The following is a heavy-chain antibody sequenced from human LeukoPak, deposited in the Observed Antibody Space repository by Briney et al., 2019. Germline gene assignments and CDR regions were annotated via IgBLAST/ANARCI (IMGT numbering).Heavy chain of an antibody. CDR3: ARGIVGRNRPHGGT. V-gene: IGHV3-48*03. J-gene: IGHJ5*02. D-gene: IGHD1-26*01. CDR2: ISSSGSTI. CDR1: GFTFSSYE. Sequence: PGGSLRLSCAASGFTFSSYEMNWVRQAPGKGLEWVSYISSSGSTIYYADSVKGRFTISRDNAKNSLYLQMNSLRAEDTAVYYCARGIVGRNRPHGGTWGQGTLVTVSS.